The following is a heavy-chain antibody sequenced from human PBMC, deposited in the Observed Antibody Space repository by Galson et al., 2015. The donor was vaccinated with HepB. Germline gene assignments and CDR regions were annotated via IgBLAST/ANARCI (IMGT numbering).Heavy chain of an antibody. CDR2: TYYRSKWYN. CDR3: AREEQQLPYNWFDP. V-gene: IGHV6-1*01. Sequence: CAISGDSVSSNSAAWNWIRQSPSRGLEWLGRTYYRSKWYNDYAVSVKSRITINPDTSKNQFSLQLNSVTPEDTAVYYCAREEQQLPYNWFDPWGQGTLVTVSS. D-gene: IGHD6-13*01. CDR1: GDSVSSNSAA. J-gene: IGHJ5*02.